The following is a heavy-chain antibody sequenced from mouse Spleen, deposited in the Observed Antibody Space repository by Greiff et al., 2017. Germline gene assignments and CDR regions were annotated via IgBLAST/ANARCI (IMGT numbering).Heavy chain of an antibody. CDR3: ARYYGSRGWFAY. D-gene: IGHD1-1*01. CDR1: GFTFSDYG. CDR2: ISSGSSTI. J-gene: IGHJ3*01. Sequence: EVKVEESGGGLVKPGGSLKLSCAASGFTFSDYGMHWVRQAPEKGLEWVAYISSGSSTIYYADTVKGRFTISRDNAKNTLFPQMTSLRSEDTAMYYCARYYGSRGWFAYWGQGTLVTVSA. V-gene: IGHV5-17*01.